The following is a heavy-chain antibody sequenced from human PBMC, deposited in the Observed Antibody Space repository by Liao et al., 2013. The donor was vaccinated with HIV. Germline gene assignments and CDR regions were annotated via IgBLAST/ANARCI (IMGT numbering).Heavy chain of an antibody. V-gene: IGHV4-34*01. CDR2: LNHSGST. J-gene: IGHJ4*02. D-gene: IGHD2-15*01. Sequence: QVQLQQWGAGLLKPSETLSLTCAVYGGSFSAYYWSWIRQPPGKGLEYIGELNHSGSTNYNPSLKSRVTISVDTSKNQFSLKLSSVTAADTAVYYCAREDPWSIDYWGQGTLVTVSS. CDR1: GGSFSAYY. CDR3: AREDPWSIDY.